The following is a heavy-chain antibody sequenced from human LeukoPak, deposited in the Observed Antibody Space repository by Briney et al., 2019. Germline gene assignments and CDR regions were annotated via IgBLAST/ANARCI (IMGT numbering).Heavy chain of an antibody. D-gene: IGHD3-10*01. V-gene: IGHV6-1*01. CDR2: TYYRSKWYN. Sequence: SQTLSLTCAISGDSVSGTSVAWNWIRQSPSRGLEWLGRTYYRSKWYNDYAVSVKSRITINPDTSKNQISLQLNSVTPEDTAVYFCARTLIRGFDNWFDPWGQGILVTVSS. CDR1: GDSVSGTSVA. CDR3: ARTLIRGFDNWFDP. J-gene: IGHJ5*02.